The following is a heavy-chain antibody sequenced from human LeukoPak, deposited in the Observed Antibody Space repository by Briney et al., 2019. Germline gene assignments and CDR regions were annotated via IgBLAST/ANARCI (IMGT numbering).Heavy chain of an antibody. J-gene: IGHJ4*02. CDR3: ARTRETYYYDSSGYYFDY. Sequence: ASVKVSCKASGYTFTSYGISWVRQAPGQGLEWMGWISAYNGNTNYAQKLQGRVTMTTDTSTSTAYMELRSLRSDDTAVYYCARTRETYYYDSSGYYFDYWGQGTLVTVSS. D-gene: IGHD3-22*01. CDR1: GYTFTSYG. CDR2: ISAYNGNT. V-gene: IGHV1-18*01.